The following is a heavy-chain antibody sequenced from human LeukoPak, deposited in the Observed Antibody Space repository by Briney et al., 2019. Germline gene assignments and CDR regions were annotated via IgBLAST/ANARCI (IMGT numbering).Heavy chain of an antibody. D-gene: IGHD3-22*01. J-gene: IGHJ4*02. CDR3: ARVPYYDSSGSLGFDY. CDR1: GGSISSYY. V-gene: IGHV4-59*01. CDR2: IYYSGST. Sequence: SETLSLTCTVSGGSISSYYWSWIRQPPGKGLEGIGYIYYSGSTNYNPSLTSRVTISVDTSKNQFSLKLSSVTAADTAVYYCARVPYYDSSGSLGFDYWGQGTLVTVSS.